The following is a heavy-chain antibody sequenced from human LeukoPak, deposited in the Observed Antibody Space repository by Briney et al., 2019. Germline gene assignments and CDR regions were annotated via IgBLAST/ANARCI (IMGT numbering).Heavy chain of an antibody. D-gene: IGHD6-13*01. V-gene: IGHV3-30-3*01. J-gene: IGHJ5*02. CDR1: GFIFSNYA. Sequence: GGSLRLSCAASGFIFSNYAMHWVHQPPGKGLEWLAVISYDGSNKYYADSVKGRFTISRDNPKNTLFLQMNSLKPEDTAVYYCARDLDSSSWYILWFDPWGQGTLVTVSS. CDR2: ISYDGSNK. CDR3: ARDLDSSSWYILWFDP.